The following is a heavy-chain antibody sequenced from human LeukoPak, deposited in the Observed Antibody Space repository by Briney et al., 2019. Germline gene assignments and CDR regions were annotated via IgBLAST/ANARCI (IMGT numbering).Heavy chain of an antibody. CDR3: ARGGGLDV. V-gene: IGHV3-7*03. J-gene: IGHJ6*02. CDR2: ISHNGNVN. CDR1: GFTFSSYA. D-gene: IGHD3-16*01. Sequence: GGSLRLSCAASGFTFSSYAISWARKAPGQGLEWVASISHNGNVNYYVDSVKGRFTISRDNAKNSLYLQMSNLRAEDTAVYFCARGGGLDVWGQGATVTVSS.